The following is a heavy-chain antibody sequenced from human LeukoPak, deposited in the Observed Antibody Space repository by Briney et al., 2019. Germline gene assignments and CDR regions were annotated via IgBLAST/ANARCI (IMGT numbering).Heavy chain of an antibody. V-gene: IGHV3-7*01. D-gene: IGHD6-6*01. CDR2: IKQDGSEK. J-gene: IGHJ4*02. CDR1: GFTFSDYY. Sequence: GGSLRLSCAASGFTFSDYYMSWVRQAPGKGLEWVANIKQDGSEKYYVDSVKGRFTISRDNAKNSLYLQMNSLRAEDTAVYYCARVGQLRHFDYWGQGTLVTVSS. CDR3: ARVGQLRHFDY.